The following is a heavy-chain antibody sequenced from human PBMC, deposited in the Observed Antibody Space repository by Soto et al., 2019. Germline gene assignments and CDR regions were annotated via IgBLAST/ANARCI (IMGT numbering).Heavy chain of an antibody. CDR3: VRAPTPVPAALDI. CDR1: GFTFSDYY. D-gene: IGHD2-15*01. V-gene: IGHV3-72*01. Sequence: EVHLVESGGGLVQPGKSLRLSCAASGFTFSDYYMDWVRQAPGKGLDWVGRIRNEANSYTAEYAASVKGRFTMSRDDLKNSLYLQMNSLKIEDTAVNYCVRAPTPVPAALDIWGQGTMVTVSS. J-gene: IGHJ3*02. CDR2: IRNEANSYTA.